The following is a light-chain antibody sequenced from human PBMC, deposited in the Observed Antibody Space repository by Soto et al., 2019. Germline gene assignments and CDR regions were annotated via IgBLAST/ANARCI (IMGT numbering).Light chain of an antibody. J-gene: IGLJ1*01. V-gene: IGLV2-14*01. CDR2: EVS. CDR3: SSYRTGGPFV. CDR1: SSDVGGYNY. Sequence: QSALTQPASVSGSPGQSIAISCTGTSSDVGGYNYVSWYQQLPGKAPKLLISEVSNWPSGVSHRFSGSKSGNTASLTISGLQAEDEADYYCSSYRTGGPFVFGTGTKVTVL.